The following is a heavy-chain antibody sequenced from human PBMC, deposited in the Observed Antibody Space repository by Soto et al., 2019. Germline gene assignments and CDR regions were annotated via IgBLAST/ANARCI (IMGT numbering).Heavy chain of an antibody. CDR2: ISGYNANT. CDR3: ARDFYPLGYYFDY. V-gene: IGHV1-18*04. CDR1: GYTFTNHG. Sequence: QVQLVQSRPEVKKPGASVKVSCKASGYTFTNHGISWVRQAPGQGLEWVGWISGYNANTKYAQKFQGRVTMSTDTSTNTAYMELRSLRSDDTAVYYCARDFYPLGYYFDYWGQGTLVTVSS. D-gene: IGHD7-27*01. J-gene: IGHJ4*02.